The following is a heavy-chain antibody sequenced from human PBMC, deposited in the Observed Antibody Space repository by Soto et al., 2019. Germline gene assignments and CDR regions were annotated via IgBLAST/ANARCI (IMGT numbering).Heavy chain of an antibody. V-gene: IGHV3-23*01. Sequence: PGGSLRLSCAASGFTFSDYGMSWVRQAPGKGLEWVSGVSGSGNSGTGDRTYYADSVKGRFTISRDNSKNTLYLQMNSLRAEATPVYSCAKDEKGVIANYCDCWGQGTLVTISS. CDR3: AKDEKGVIANYCDC. D-gene: IGHD3-10*01. J-gene: IGHJ4*02. CDR1: GFTFSDYG. CDR2: VSGSGNSGTGDRT.